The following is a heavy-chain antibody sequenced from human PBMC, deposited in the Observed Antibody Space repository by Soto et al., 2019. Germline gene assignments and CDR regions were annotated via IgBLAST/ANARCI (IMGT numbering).Heavy chain of an antibody. CDR3: VESGIAARGGYYYYYYMDV. D-gene: IGHD6-6*01. CDR1: GGSISSSSYY. Sequence: PSETLSLTYTVSGGSISSSSYYWGWIRQPPGKGLEWIGSIYYSGSTYYNPSLKSRVTISVDTSKNQFSLKLSSVTAADTAVYYCVESGIAARGGYYYYYYMDVWGKGTTVTVSS. V-gene: IGHV4-39*01. J-gene: IGHJ6*03. CDR2: IYYSGST.